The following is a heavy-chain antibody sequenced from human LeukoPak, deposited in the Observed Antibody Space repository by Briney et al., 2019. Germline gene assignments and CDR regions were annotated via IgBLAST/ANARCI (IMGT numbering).Heavy chain of an antibody. CDR3: TRSSGWRSPLAY. D-gene: IGHD6-19*01. V-gene: IGHV4-59*08. CDR2: IYYSGST. CDR1: GFTFDDYT. J-gene: IGHJ4*02. Sequence: GSLRLSCTASGFTFDDYTMSWVRQAPGKGLEWIGYIYYSGSTNYNPSLKSRVTISVDTSKNQFSLKLSSVTAADTAVYYCTRSSGWRSPLAYWGQGALVTVSS.